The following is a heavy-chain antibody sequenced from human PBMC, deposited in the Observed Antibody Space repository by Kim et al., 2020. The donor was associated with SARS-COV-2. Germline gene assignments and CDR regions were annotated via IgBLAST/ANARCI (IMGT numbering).Heavy chain of an antibody. D-gene: IGHD2-2*01. CDR3: AKDFRTFIVVVPAGPLDY. V-gene: IGHV3-23*01. CDR1: GFTFSSYA. J-gene: IGHJ4*02. CDR2: ISGSGGST. Sequence: GGSLRLSCAASGFTFSSYAMSWVRQAPGKGLEWVSAISGSGGSTYYADSVKGRFTISRDNSKNTLYLQMNSLRAEDTAVYYCAKDFRTFIVVVPAGPLDYWGQGTLVTVSS.